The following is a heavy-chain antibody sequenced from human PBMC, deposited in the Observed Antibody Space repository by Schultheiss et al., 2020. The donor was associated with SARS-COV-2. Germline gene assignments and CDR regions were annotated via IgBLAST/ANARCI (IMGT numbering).Heavy chain of an antibody. CDR3: ARATDFWSATYAFDI. D-gene: IGHD3-3*01. CDR1: GGSISSYY. CDR2: INHSGST. J-gene: IGHJ3*02. Sequence: SETLSLTCTVSGGSISSYYWSWIRQPPGKGLEWIGEINHSGSTNYNPSLKSRVTISVDTSKNQFSLKLSSVTAADTAVYYCARATDFWSATYAFDIWGQGTMVTVSS. V-gene: IGHV4-34*01.